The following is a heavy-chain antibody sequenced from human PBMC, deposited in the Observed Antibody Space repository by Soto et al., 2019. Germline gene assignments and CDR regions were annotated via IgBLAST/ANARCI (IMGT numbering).Heavy chain of an antibody. CDR2: ISAYNGNT. CDR3: ARSLPDYYDNSGYYEH. Sequence: ASVKVSCKASGYTFTSYGISWVRQAPGQGLEWMGWISAYNGNTNYAQKLQGRVTMTTDTSTSTAYMELRSLRSDDTAVYYCARSLPDYYDNSGYYEHWGQGTLVTVSS. J-gene: IGHJ4*02. CDR1: GYTFTSYG. D-gene: IGHD3-22*01. V-gene: IGHV1-18*01.